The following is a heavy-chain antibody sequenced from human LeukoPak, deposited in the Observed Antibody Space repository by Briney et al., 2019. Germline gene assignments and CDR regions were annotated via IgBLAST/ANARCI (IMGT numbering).Heavy chain of an antibody. J-gene: IGHJ4*02. Sequence: GGSLRLSCAASGFTFSSDAMSWVRQAPAKGLEWVSSISSSGDSTYYADSVKGRFTISRDNSKNTLYLQMNSLRAEDTAVYYCAKPSSGLDYWGQGTLVTVSS. V-gene: IGHV3-23*01. CDR3: AKPSSGLDY. D-gene: IGHD3-16*01. CDR1: GFTFSSDA. CDR2: ISSSGDST.